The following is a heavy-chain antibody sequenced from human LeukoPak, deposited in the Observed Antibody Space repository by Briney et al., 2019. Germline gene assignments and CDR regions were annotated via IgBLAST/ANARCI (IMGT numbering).Heavy chain of an antibody. CDR1: HYSISITYY. J-gene: IGHJ3*02. CDR2: IYHSGST. Sequence: PSDTLSLTCTVSHYSISITYYWGWIRQPPGKGLEWIASIYHSGSTHYNPSLKSRVTISIDTPKNKFSLKMNSVTAADTAMYFCARVGKAYCGADCYPPGAFDIWGQGTMVTVSS. V-gene: IGHV4-38-2*02. D-gene: IGHD2-21*02. CDR3: ARVGKAYCGADCYPPGAFDI.